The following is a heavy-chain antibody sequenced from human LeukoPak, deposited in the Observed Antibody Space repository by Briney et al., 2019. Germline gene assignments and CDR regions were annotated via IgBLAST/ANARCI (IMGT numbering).Heavy chain of an antibody. V-gene: IGHV4-38-2*02. Sequence: KTSETLSLTCTVSGYSISSGYYWGWIRQPPGKGLEWIGSIYHSGSTYYNPSLKSRVTLAVDTSKNQFSLQLNSVTPEDTAIYYCARGGLISLANTPLGAFDIWGQGTMVSVSS. D-gene: IGHD3/OR15-3a*01. CDR3: ARGGLISLANTPLGAFDI. CDR1: GYSISSGYY. CDR2: IYHSGST. J-gene: IGHJ3*02.